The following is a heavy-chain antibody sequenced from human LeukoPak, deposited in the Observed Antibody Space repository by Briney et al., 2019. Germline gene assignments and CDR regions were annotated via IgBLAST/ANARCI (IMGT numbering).Heavy chain of an antibody. CDR2: IKQEGSEK. CDR3: ARDVDYAFDI. J-gene: IGHJ3*02. Sequence: GGSLRLSCAASGFTFTSHWMGWVRQAPGKGLEWLANIKQEGSEKYYADSVKGRFTISRDNAKNSLYLQMNSLRAEDTAVYYCARDVDYAFDIWGQGTMVSVSS. V-gene: IGHV3-7*01. CDR1: GFTFTSHW.